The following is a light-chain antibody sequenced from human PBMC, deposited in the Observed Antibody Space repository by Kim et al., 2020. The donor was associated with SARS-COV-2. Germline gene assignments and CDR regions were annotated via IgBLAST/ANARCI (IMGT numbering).Light chain of an antibody. V-gene: IGLV3-19*01. CDR1: SLRSDY. J-gene: IGLJ3*02. CDR3: NSRDSSGNHWV. Sequence: ALGQTDRITCQGDSLRSDYASWYQQKPGQAPVLVIYGKNNRPSGIPDRFSGSSSGNTASLTITGAQAEDEADYYCNSRDSSGNHWVFGGGTQLTVL. CDR2: GKN.